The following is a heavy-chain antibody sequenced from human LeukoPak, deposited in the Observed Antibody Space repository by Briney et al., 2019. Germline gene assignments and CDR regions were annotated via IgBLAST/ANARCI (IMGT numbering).Heavy chain of an antibody. CDR3: ARASNYGSGRSHRNWFDP. V-gene: IGHV4-59*01. CDR2: IYYSGST. CDR1: GGSISSYY. J-gene: IGHJ5*02. D-gene: IGHD3-10*01. Sequence: SETLSLTCTVSGGSISSYYWSWIRRPPGKGLEWIGYIYYSGSTNYNPSLKSRVTISVDTSKNQFSLKLSSVTAADTAVYYCARASNYGSGRSHRNWFDPWGQGTLVTVSS.